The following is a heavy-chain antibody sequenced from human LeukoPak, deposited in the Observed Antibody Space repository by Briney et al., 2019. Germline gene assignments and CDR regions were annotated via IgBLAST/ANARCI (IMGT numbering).Heavy chain of an antibody. Sequence: SETLSLTCTVSGGSMSDYYWGCIRQPPGKGLEWIGYISYSGKSNSNPSLKSRATMSVDMPKNQFSLKLASVTAADTAVYYCVRVGRSLHWNPDFWGLGTLVTVSS. D-gene: IGHD1-1*01. CDR2: ISYSGKS. J-gene: IGHJ4*02. CDR3: VRVGRSLHWNPDF. CDR1: GGSMSDYY. V-gene: IGHV4-59*01.